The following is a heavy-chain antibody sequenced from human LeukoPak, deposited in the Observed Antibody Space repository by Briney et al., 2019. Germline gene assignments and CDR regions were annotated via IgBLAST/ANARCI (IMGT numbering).Heavy chain of an antibody. V-gene: IGHV3-7*03. J-gene: IGHJ4*02. D-gene: IGHD2-15*01. CDR1: GFSFSSYW. CDR2: IKQDESER. CDR3: ARDGGDCSGDSCYVDY. Sequence: KPGGSLRLSCEGSGFSFSSYWMTWVRQCPGKGPEWVANIKQDESERYTVDSVKGRFTISRDNAKNSLYLQMNSLRAEDTALYYCARDGGDCSGDSCYVDYWGQGTLVTVSS.